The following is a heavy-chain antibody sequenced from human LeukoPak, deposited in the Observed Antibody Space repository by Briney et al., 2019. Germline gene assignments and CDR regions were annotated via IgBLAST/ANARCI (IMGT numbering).Heavy chain of an antibody. J-gene: IGHJ6*02. CDR2: IYYSGNT. D-gene: IGHD2-15*01. Sequence: SETLSLTCTVSGGSISSYYWSWIRQPPGKGLEWIGHIYYSGNTNYNPSLKSRVTISVDTSKNQFSLKLSSVTAADTAVYYCARKDIYYGMDVWGQGTTVTVSS. CDR3: ARKDIYYGMDV. CDR1: GGSISSYY. V-gene: IGHV4-59*01.